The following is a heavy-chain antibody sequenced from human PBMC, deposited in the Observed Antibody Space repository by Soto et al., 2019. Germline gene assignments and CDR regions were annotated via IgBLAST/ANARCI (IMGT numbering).Heavy chain of an antibody. CDR1: GYSIRSGFY. CDR2: FYHSGMD. CDR3: ASNWGSRPEDACDL. Sequence: PAETLSLTCAVSGYSIRSGFYWGWIRPPPGKGLEWIGSFYHSGMDHYSTSLKSRVTISLDTSKNQLSLKLSSVTAADTAIYYFASNWGSRPEDACDLWGQGALVIVSS. J-gene: IGHJ4*03. V-gene: IGHV4-38-2*01. D-gene: IGHD7-27*01.